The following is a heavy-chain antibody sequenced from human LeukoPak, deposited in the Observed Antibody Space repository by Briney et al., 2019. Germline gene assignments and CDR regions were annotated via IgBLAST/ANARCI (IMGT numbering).Heavy chain of an antibody. CDR1: GFTFSSYG. CDR3: AKDGGRGYDGSGY. J-gene: IGHJ4*02. Sequence: GGSLRLSCAASGFTFSSYGMSWVRQAPGKGLEWVSAISGSGGSTYYADSGKGRFTISRDNSKNTLYLQMNSLRAEDTAVYYCAKDGGRGYDGSGYWGQGTLVTVSS. D-gene: IGHD5-12*01. CDR2: ISGSGGST. V-gene: IGHV3-23*01.